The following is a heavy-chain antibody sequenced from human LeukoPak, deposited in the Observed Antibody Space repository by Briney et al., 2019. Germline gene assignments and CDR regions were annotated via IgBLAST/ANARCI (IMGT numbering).Heavy chain of an antibody. Sequence: GGSLRLSCAASGFAFSSHYMTWVRQAPGKGLEWVATIKQSGSERYYVDSVKGRFTISRDDAKSSVSLQMNSLRADDTAVYYCARGQQMVLWFDPWGQGTLVTVSS. CDR2: IKQSGSER. J-gene: IGHJ5*02. V-gene: IGHV3-7*01. CDR3: ARGQQMVLWFDP. CDR1: GFAFSSHY. D-gene: IGHD6-13*01.